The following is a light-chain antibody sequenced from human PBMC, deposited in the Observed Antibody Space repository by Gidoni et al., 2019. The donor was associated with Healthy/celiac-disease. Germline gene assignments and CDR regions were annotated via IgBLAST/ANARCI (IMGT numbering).Light chain of an antibody. V-gene: IGKV4-1*01. CDR2: WAS. CDR3: QQYYSTPPT. Sequence: DIVMTQSPDSLAVSLCERDTLNCKSSQSVLYSSNNKNYLAGYQQKPGQPPKLPIYWASTRESGVPDRFSGSGSGKDFTLTISSLQAEDVAVYYCQQYYSTPPTFGHGTKVEIK. J-gene: IGKJ3*01. CDR1: QSVLYSSNNKNY.